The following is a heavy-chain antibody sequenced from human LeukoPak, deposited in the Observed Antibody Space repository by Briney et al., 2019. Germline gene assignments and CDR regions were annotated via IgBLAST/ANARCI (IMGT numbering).Heavy chain of an antibody. J-gene: IGHJ5*02. CDR3: ARGNYIVVIPAATSTSNWFDP. Sequence: PSETLSLTCTVSGGSISSGGYYWSWIRQHPGKGLEWIGYIYYSGSTYYNPSLKSRVTISVDTSKNQFSLKLSSVTAADTAVYHCARGNYIVVIPAATSTSNWFDPWGQGTLVTVSS. V-gene: IGHV4-31*03. CDR1: GGSISSGGYY. CDR2: IYYSGST. D-gene: IGHD2-2*01.